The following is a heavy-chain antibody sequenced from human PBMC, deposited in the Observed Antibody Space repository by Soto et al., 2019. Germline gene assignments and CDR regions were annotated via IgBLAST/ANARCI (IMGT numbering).Heavy chain of an antibody. J-gene: IGHJ4*02. CDR3: ATSGGYSYGPGAY. D-gene: IGHD5-18*01. CDR2: IIPIFGTA. Sequence: ASVKVSCKASGGTFSSYAISWVRQAPGQGLEWMGGIIPIFGTANYAQKFQGRVTITADESTSTAYMELSSLRSEDTAVYYCATSGGYSYGPGAYWGQGTLVTVSS. CDR1: GGTFSSYA. V-gene: IGHV1-69*13.